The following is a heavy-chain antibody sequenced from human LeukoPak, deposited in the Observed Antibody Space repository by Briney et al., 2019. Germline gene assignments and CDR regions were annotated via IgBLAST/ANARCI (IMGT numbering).Heavy chain of an antibody. D-gene: IGHD1-26*01. CDR1: GFTFSSYA. V-gene: IGHV3-53*01. J-gene: IGHJ4*02. Sequence: SGGSLRLSCAASGFTFSSYAMSWVRQATGKGLEWVSLIYRSGSTDYADSVKGRFTISRDNSKNTLYLQMNNLRAEDTAVYYCARLSNTRICGSGCWVDYWGQGNLVTVSS. CDR2: IYRSGST. CDR3: ARLSNTRICGSGCWVDY.